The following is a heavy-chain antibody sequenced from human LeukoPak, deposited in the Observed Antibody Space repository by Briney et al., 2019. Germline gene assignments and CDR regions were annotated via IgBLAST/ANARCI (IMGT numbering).Heavy chain of an antibody. V-gene: IGHV3-33*01. D-gene: IGHD3-10*01. Sequence: GRSLRLSCAASGFSFRDYGMHWARQAPGKGLEWVGVIWNGGSKKDYADFVKGRLTISRDNSKSTLYLQVNSLRAEDTAVYYCARVGSGSWPWAFDIWGQGTMVTVSP. CDR2: IWNGGSKK. J-gene: IGHJ3*02. CDR1: GFSFRDYG. CDR3: ARVGSGSWPWAFDI.